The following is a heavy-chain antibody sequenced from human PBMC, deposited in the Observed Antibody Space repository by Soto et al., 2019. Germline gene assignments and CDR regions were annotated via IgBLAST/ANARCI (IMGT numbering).Heavy chain of an antibody. D-gene: IGHD6-19*01. CDR3: ARDGVAAGNINFDY. CDR2: ISGDSGNT. J-gene: IGHJ4*01. Sequence: QVHLVQSGAEVKKPGASVKVSCKASGYMFTKSAMHWVRQAPEQRLEWMGWISGDSGNTKYSPKLQDRVTITRDTSASTAYMELSSLRSEDTALYYCARDGVAAGNINFDYWGQGTLVTVSS. CDR1: GYMFTKSA. V-gene: IGHV1-3*01.